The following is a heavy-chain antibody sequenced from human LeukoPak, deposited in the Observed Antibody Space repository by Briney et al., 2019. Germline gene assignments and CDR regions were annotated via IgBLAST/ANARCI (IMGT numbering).Heavy chain of an antibody. V-gene: IGHV1-3*01. CDR1: GYTFTSYA. J-gene: IGHJ4*02. CDR2: INAGNGNT. Sequence: ASVKVSCKASGYTFTSYAMHWVRQAPGQRLEWMGWINAGNGNTKYSQKFQGRVTITRDTSASTAYMELSSLRSEDTAVYYCAGDRRGWYIFDYWGQGTLVTVSS. D-gene: IGHD6-19*01. CDR3: AGDRRGWYIFDY.